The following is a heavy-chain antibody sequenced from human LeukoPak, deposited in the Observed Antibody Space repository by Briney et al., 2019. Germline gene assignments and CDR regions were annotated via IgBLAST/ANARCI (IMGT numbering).Heavy chain of an antibody. Sequence: PGGSLRLSCAASGFTFSSYSMNWVRQAPGKGLEWVSYISSSSSTIYYADSVKGRFTISRDNAKNSLYLQMNSLRAEDTAVYYCARDLDQLVGHWGQGTLVTVSS. D-gene: IGHD2-2*01. CDR2: ISSSSSTI. CDR3: ARDLDQLVGH. V-gene: IGHV3-48*04. J-gene: IGHJ4*02. CDR1: GFTFSSYS.